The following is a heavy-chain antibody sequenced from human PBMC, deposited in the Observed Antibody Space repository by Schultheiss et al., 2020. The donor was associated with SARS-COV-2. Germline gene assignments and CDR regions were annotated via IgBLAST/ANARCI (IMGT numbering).Heavy chain of an antibody. CDR3: ASVSLHRALDY. V-gene: IGHV3-7*03. CDR1: GFTFSSYW. CDR2: INQDASES. J-gene: IGHJ4*02. Sequence: GGSLRLSCAASGFTFSSYWMSWVRQAPGKGLEWVAHINQDASESYYVDSVKGRLTISRDNAKNSLFLQMNSLRVEDTAVYYCASVSLHRALDYWGQGTLVTVSS. D-gene: IGHD3-10*01.